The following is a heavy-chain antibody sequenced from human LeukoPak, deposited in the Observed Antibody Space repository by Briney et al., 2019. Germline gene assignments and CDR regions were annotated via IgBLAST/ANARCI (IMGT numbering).Heavy chain of an antibody. CDR2: IGGRDGST. V-gene: IGHV3-23*01. CDR3: AKGHSYGSGSFDY. J-gene: IGHJ4*02. Sequence: GSLRLSCAASGFTFSSYGMSWVRQAPGKGLEWVSAIGGRDGSTYYADSVKGRFTISRENSKNTLYVQMNTLRAEDTAVYYCAKGHSYGSGSFDYWGQGTLVTASS. D-gene: IGHD3-10*01. CDR1: GFTFSSYG.